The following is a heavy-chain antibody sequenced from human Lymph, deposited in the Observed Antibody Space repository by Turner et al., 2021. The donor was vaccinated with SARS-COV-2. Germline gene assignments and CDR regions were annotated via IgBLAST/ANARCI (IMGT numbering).Heavy chain of an antibody. V-gene: IGHV4-39*01. Sequence: QLQLQESGPGLVKPSETLFLTCTVSGGSISSSSYYWGWIRQPPGKGLEWIGSIYYSGSTYYNPSLKSRVTISVDTSKNQFSLKLSSVTAADTAVYYCARAPFIIVLMMYASGYFDNWGQGTLVTVSS. J-gene: IGHJ4*02. CDR2: IYYSGST. CDR3: ARAPFIIVLMMYASGYFDN. CDR1: GGSISSSSYY. D-gene: IGHD2-8*01.